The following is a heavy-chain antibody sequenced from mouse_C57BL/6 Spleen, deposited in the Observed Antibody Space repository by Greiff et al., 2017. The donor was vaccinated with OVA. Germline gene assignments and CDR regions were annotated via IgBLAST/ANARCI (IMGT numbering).Heavy chain of an antibody. V-gene: IGHV1-85*01. Sequence: QVQLQQSGPELVKPGASVKLSCKASGYTFTSYDINWVKQRPGQGLEWIGWIYPSDGSTKYNEKFKGQATLTVDTTSSTAYMELHSLTSEDSAVYFCANSGDGFAYWGQGTLVTVSA. D-gene: IGHD2-3*01. CDR3: ANSGDGFAY. CDR1: GYTFTSYD. J-gene: IGHJ3*01. CDR2: IYPSDGST.